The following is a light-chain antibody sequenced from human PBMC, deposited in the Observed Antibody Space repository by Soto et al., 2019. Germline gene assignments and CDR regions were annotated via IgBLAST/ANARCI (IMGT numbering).Light chain of an antibody. Sequence: EIVMTQSPVTLSVSPGERATLSCRASQSLSSNLAWYQQKHGQAPRLLIYGASTRATGIPARFSGSGSGTEFTLTISSLQSEDFAVYYCQQYSNWPPITFGPGTKVDIK. CDR3: QQYSNWPPIT. CDR1: QSLSSN. J-gene: IGKJ3*01. V-gene: IGKV3-15*01. CDR2: GAS.